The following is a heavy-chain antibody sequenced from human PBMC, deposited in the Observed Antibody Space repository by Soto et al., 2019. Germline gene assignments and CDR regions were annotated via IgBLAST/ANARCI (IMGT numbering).Heavy chain of an antibody. D-gene: IGHD3-10*01. CDR1: GGTFNSYA. CDR2: IIPIFGTA. CDR3: ALWGFRDGNNSETNYDMDV. V-gene: IGHV1-69*01. Sequence: QVQLVQSGAEVKKPGSSVKVSCKASGGTFNSYAISWVRQAPGQGLEWMGGIIPIFGTANYAQNFQGRVAITADESTSAAYMQLRSLRSEDTAVCYCALWGFRDGNNSETNYDMDVWGPGTTVTVSS. J-gene: IGHJ6*02.